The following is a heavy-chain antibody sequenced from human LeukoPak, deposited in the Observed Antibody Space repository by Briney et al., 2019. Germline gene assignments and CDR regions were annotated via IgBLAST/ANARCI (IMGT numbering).Heavy chain of an antibody. CDR1: GGSISSSSYY. Sequence: SETLSLTCTVSGGSISSSSYYWGWIRQPPGKGLEWIGSIYYSGSTYYNPSLKSRVTISVDMSKNQFSLKLSSVTAADTAVYYCARSFYSSSSEGAFDYWGQGTLVAVSS. D-gene: IGHD6-13*01. CDR3: ARSFYSSSSEGAFDY. J-gene: IGHJ4*02. V-gene: IGHV4-39*01. CDR2: IYYSGST.